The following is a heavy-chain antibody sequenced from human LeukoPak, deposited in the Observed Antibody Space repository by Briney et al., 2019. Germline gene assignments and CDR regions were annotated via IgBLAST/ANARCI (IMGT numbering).Heavy chain of an antibody. Sequence: ASVKVSCKPSGYTFTTYGITWVRQAPGQGLECMGWINPNSGGMHYAQKFQGRVTMTRDTSISTAYMELSRLQSDDTAVYYCARDAGSILGVADFWGQGTLVTVSS. CDR2: INPNSGGM. D-gene: IGHD3-16*01. J-gene: IGHJ4*02. CDR3: ARDAGSILGVADF. CDR1: GYTFTTYG. V-gene: IGHV1-2*02.